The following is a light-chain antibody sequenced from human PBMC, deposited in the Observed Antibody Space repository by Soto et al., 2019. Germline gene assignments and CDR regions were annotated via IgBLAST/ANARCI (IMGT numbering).Light chain of an antibody. CDR1: QTISDY. CDR2: AAY. J-gene: IGKJ5*01. CDR3: QQTFSAPSIT. Sequence: DIQLTQSPSSLSASVGDIVPITCRAGQTISDYLNWYQQKPGTAPKLMVYAAYTLQSGVPSRFSGSRSGTDFTLTISSLHPEDVATYYCQQTFSAPSITFGQGTRLEIK. V-gene: IGKV1-39*01.